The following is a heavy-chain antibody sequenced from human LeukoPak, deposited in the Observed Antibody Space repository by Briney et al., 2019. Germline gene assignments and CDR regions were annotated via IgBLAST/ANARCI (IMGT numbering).Heavy chain of an antibody. J-gene: IGHJ6*02. V-gene: IGHV4-30-4*01. CDR3: ARVLSHYYYYGMDV. CDR2: IYYGEST. Sequence: PSQTLSLTCTVSGGSISRGDYYWGWIRQPPGKGLEWIGYIYYGESTYYNPSLKSRVTISVDTSKNQFSLKLSSVTAADTAVYYCARVLSHYYYYGMDVWGQGTTVTVSS. CDR1: GGSISRGDYY.